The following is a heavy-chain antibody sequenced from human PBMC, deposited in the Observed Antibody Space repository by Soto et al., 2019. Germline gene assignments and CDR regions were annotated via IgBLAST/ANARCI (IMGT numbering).Heavy chain of an antibody. CDR2: IYHSGST. Sequence: SETLSLTCAVSGGSISSSNWWSWVRQPPGKGLEWIGEIYHSGSTNYNPSLKSRVTISVDKSKNQFSLKLSSVTAADTAVYYCARVGGDYGGNRIFDYWGQGTLVTVSS. CDR3: ARVGGDYGGNRIFDY. D-gene: IGHD4-17*01. J-gene: IGHJ4*02. V-gene: IGHV4-4*02. CDR1: GGSISSSNW.